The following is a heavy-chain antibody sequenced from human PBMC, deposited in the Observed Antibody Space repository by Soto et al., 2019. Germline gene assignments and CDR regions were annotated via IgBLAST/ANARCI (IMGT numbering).Heavy chain of an antibody. CDR3: HGYGY. J-gene: IGHJ4*02. Sequence: EVQLVESGGGLIQPGGSLRLSCAVSGFNVRANYMSWVRQAPGKGLEWVSVIYSGGTTYYADSVKGRFIISRDISKNTLYLQMNILRAEDTSVYYCHGYGYWGQGTLVTVSS. D-gene: IGHD5-12*01. V-gene: IGHV3-53*01. CDR1: GFNVRANY. CDR2: IYSGGTT.